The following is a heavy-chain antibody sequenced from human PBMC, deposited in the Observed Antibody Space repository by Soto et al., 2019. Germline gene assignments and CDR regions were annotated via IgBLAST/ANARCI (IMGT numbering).Heavy chain of an antibody. V-gene: IGHV4-34*01. Sequence: PSETLSLTCAVYGGSISGYYWSWLRQPPGKGLEWIGEINHSGSTNYNPSLKSRVTISVDTSKNQFSLKLSSVTAADTAVYYCAIGRTYYYGGGYYGTDVWGQGTTVHVSS. CDR1: GGSISGYY. CDR2: INHSGST. CDR3: AIGRTYYYGGGYYGTDV. J-gene: IGHJ6*02. D-gene: IGHD3-10*01.